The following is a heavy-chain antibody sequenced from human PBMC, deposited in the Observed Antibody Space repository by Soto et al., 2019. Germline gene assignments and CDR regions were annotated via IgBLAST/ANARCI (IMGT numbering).Heavy chain of an antibody. D-gene: IGHD2-15*01. Sequence: QLQLQESGSGLVKPSQTLSLTCAVSGGSISSGGYSWSWIRQPPGKGLEWIGYIYHSGSTYYNPYLKSRVTISVDRSKNQFSLKLSSVTAADTAVYYCARGISGYCSGGSCLDYYYYGMDVWGQGTTVTVSS. J-gene: IGHJ6*02. CDR1: GGSISSGGYS. V-gene: IGHV4-30-2*01. CDR2: IYHSGST. CDR3: ARGISGYCSGGSCLDYYYYGMDV.